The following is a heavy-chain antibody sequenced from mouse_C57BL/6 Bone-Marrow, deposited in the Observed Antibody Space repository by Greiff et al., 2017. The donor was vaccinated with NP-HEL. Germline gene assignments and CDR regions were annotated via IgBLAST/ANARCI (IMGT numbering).Heavy chain of an antibody. CDR1: GYTFTSYW. CDR3: ARETVVAYYYAMDY. Sequence: QVQLQQPGAELVMPGASVKLSCKASGYTFTSYWMHWVKQRPGQGLEWIGEIDPSDSYPNYNQKFKGKSTLTVDKSSSTAYMQLSSLTSEDSAVYYCARETVVAYYYAMDYWGQGTSVTVSS. D-gene: IGHD1-1*01. J-gene: IGHJ4*01. CDR2: IDPSDSYP. V-gene: IGHV1-69*01.